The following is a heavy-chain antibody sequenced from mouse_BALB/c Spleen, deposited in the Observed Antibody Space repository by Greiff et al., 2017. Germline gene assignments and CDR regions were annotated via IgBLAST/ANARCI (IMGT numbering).Heavy chain of an antibody. Sequence: VQLQQSGPELVKPGASVKMSCKASGYTFTSYVMHWVKQKPGQGLEWIGYINPYNDGTKYNEKFKGKATLTSDKSSSTAYMELSSLTSEDSAVYYCARDGTTVVETPWFAYWGQGTLVTVSA. CDR3: ARDGTTVVETPWFAY. CDR1: GYTFTSYV. V-gene: IGHV1-14*01. D-gene: IGHD1-1*01. CDR2: INPYNDGT. J-gene: IGHJ3*01.